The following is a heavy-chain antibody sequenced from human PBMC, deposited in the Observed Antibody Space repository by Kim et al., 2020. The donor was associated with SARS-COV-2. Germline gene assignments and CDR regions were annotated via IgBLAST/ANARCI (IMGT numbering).Heavy chain of an antibody. V-gene: IGHV3-49*02. J-gene: IGHJ4*02. CDR3: TRVQDYYDSSGYDYFDY. Sequence: VKGRFTISRDDSKSIAYLQMNSLKTEDTAVYYCTRVQDYYDSSGYDYFDYWGQGTLVTVSS. D-gene: IGHD3-22*01.